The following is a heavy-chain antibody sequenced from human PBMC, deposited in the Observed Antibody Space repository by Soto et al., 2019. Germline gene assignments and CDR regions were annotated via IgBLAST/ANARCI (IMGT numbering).Heavy chain of an antibody. D-gene: IGHD3-16*01. V-gene: IGHV3-33*01. CDR1: GFTFSTYG. CDR2: IYYDGNNK. J-gene: IGHJ4*02. Sequence: QVQLVESGGGVVQPGRSLRLSCAASGFTFSTYGMHWVRQAPGKGLEWVAVIYYDGNNKYYADSVKGRFTISRDNSKNTLYLQLNSLGAEDTAVYYCARVTSFGGDLDYWGPGTLVTVSS. CDR3: ARVTSFGGDLDY.